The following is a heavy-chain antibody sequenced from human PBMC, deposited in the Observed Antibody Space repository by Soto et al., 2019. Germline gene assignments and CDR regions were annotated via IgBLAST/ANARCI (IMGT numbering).Heavy chain of an antibody. D-gene: IGHD3-22*01. V-gene: IGHV3-30*18. CDR1: GFTFSSYG. CDR2: ISYDGSNK. CDR3: AKAHYYDSSGQMD. Sequence: GGSLRLSCAASGFTFSSYGMHWVRQAPGKGLEWVAVISYDGSNKYYADSVKGRFTISRDNSKNTLYLQMNSLRAEDTAVYYCAKAHYYDSSGQMDWGQGTLVTVSS. J-gene: IGHJ4*02.